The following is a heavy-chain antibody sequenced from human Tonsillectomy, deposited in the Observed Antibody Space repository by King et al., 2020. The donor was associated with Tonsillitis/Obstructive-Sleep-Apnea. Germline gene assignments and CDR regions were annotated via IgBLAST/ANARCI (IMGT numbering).Heavy chain of an antibody. CDR2: IYYSGST. D-gene: IGHD3-22*01. CDR3: ASSRYDSSGYYYFDY. J-gene: IGHJ4*02. CDR1: GGSISSGGYY. V-gene: IGHV4-31*03. Sequence: MQLQESGPGLVKPSQTLSLTCTVSGGSISSGGYYWNWIRQHPGKGLEWLGYIYYSGSTYYNPSLQSRVTISVDTSKKQFSLKLSSVTAADTAVYYCASSRYDSSGYYYFDYWGQGILVTVSS.